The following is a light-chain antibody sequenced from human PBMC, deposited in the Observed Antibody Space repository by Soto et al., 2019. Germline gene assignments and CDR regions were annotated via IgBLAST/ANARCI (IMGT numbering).Light chain of an antibody. CDR2: GAS. Sequence: EIVLTQSPGTLSLSPGERATLSCRASQSISSSYLAWYQQKPGQAPRLLIYGASSRATGIPERFSGSGSGTDFTLTISRLEPEDFAVYYCQQYDISPITFGQGTRLEIK. J-gene: IGKJ5*01. CDR1: QSISSSY. V-gene: IGKV3-20*01. CDR3: QQYDISPIT.